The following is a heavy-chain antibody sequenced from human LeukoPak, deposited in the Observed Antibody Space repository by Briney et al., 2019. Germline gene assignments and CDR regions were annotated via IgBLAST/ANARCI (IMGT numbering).Heavy chain of an antibody. CDR1: GGSISSSSYY. V-gene: IGHV4-39*01. Sequence: PSETLSLTCTVSGGSISSSSYYWGWIRQPPGKGLEWIGSIYYSGSTYYNPSLKSRDTISVDTSKNQFSLKLSSVTAADTAVYYCARHDYAVAGTPFDYWGQGTLVTASS. CDR2: IYYSGST. CDR3: ARHDYAVAGTPFDY. J-gene: IGHJ4*02. D-gene: IGHD6-19*01.